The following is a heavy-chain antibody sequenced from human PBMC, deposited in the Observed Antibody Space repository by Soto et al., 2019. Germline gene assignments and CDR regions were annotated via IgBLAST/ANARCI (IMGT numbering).Heavy chain of an antibody. Sequence: SETLSLTCTVSGDSVTSSTYYWGWIRQPPGKGLDWIGTIYNTGSTYYSPSLESRVTISVDTSNNQFSLRLSSVTAADTAVYYCGRFCSVDGFSPMWGQGTLVTVSS. D-gene: IGHD2-15*01. CDR2: IYNTGST. J-gene: IGHJ4*02. CDR1: GDSVTSSTYY. CDR3: GRFCSVDGFSPM. V-gene: IGHV4-39*01.